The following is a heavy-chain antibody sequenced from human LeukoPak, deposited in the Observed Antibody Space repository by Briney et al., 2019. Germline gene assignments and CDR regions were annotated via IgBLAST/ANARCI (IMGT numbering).Heavy chain of an antibody. Sequence: GGSLRLSCAASGFTFSGFWMHWVRQAPGKGQVWISRLHSDGSNTDYADSVKGRFTISRDNAKNTLYLQMNSLSAEDTAVYYCARDSGGYPGHFGYWGQGTLVTVSS. CDR2: LHSDGSNT. J-gene: IGHJ4*02. CDR1: GFTFSGFW. D-gene: IGHD1-26*01. CDR3: ARDSGGYPGHFGY. V-gene: IGHV3-74*01.